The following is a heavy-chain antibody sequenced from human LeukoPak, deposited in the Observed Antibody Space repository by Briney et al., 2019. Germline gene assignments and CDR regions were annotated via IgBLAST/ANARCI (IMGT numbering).Heavy chain of an antibody. V-gene: IGHV1-2*06. CDR2: INPNSGGT. CDR3: ARARRITIFGVVIIFQADAFDI. D-gene: IGHD3-3*01. J-gene: IGHJ3*02. CDR1: GYTFTGYY. Sequence: GASVKVSCKASGYTFTGYYMHWVRQAPGQGPEWMGRINPNSGGTNYAQKFQGRVTMTRDTSISTAYMELSRLRSDDTAVYYCARARRITIFGVVIIFQADAFDIWGQGTMVTVSS.